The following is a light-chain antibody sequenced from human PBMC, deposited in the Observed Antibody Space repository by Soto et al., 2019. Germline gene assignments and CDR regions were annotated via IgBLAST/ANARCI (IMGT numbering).Light chain of an antibody. Sequence: DIQMTQSPSSLSASVGDRVTITCRASQSISSYLNWYQQKPGKAPKLLIYAGSSLQSGVPSMFSGSGSGTDFTLTISSLQPEDVATYYCQQSYSTPPTFGQGTKVEIK. CDR1: QSISSY. J-gene: IGKJ1*01. V-gene: IGKV1-39*01. CDR3: QQSYSTPPT. CDR2: AGS.